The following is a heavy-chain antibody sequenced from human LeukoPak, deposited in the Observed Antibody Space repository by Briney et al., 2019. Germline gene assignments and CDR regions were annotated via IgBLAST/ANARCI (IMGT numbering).Heavy chain of an antibody. V-gene: IGHV3-74*01. CDR2: INSDGSRT. CDR1: GFTFSSYW. J-gene: IGHJ4*02. Sequence: QPGGSLRLSCAASGFTFSSYWMYWVRQAPGNGLVWVSRINSDGSRTNYADSVKGRFTISRDNAKNTLYLQMNSLRAEDTAVYYCARRGYSAYDFWGQGTLVTVSS. CDR3: ARRGYSAYDF. D-gene: IGHD5-12*01.